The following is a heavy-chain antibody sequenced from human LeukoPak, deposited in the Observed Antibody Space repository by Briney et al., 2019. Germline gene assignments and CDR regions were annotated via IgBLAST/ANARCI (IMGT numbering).Heavy chain of an antibody. J-gene: IGHJ5*02. V-gene: IGHV3-21*01. CDR2: IIKSGSHI. CDR1: GFTFSDYS. Sequence: PGGSLRLSCAASGFTFSDYSMNWVRQAPGKGLEWVSAIIKSGSHIYYADSVKGRFTISRDNANNSLYLQMTGLSAEDTAVYYCARGRGGDNSNWFDPWGPGTLVTVSS. CDR3: ARGRGGDNSNWFDP. D-gene: IGHD4-23*01.